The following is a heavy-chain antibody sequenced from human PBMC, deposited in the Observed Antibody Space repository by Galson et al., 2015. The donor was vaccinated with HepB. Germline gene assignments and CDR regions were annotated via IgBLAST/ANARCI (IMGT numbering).Heavy chain of an antibody. J-gene: IGHJ4*02. Sequence: SLRLSCAASGFTVSSHYMTWVRQAPGKGLEWVSVIYSSGSTYYADSVKGRFTISRDNSRNTLYLQMNSLRAEDTAVYYCARDTYYYDSSGHSYYFEYWGQGTLVTVSS. CDR3: ARDTYYYDSSGHSYYFEY. CDR1: GFTVSSHY. V-gene: IGHV3-53*01. CDR2: IYSSGST. D-gene: IGHD3-22*01.